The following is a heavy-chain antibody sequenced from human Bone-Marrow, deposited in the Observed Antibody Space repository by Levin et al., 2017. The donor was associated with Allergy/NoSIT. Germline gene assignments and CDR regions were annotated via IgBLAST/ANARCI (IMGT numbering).Heavy chain of an antibody. CDR3: TTDLSTGTHYYYYYGMDV. CDR2: IKSKTDGGTT. CDR1: GFTFSNAW. J-gene: IGHJ6*02. Sequence: GGSLRLSCAASGFTFSNAWMSWVRQAPGKGLEWVGRIKSKTDGGTTDYAAPVKGRFTISRDDSKNTLYLQMNSLKTEDTAVHYCTTDLSTGTHYYYYYGMDVWGQGTTVTVSS. V-gene: IGHV3-15*01. D-gene: IGHD1/OR15-1a*01.